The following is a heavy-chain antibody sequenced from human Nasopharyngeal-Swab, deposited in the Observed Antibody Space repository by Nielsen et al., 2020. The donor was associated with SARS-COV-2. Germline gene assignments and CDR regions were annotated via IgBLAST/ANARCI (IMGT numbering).Heavy chain of an antibody. CDR3: ASPHSSSWNSFDY. D-gene: IGHD6-13*01. V-gene: IGHV4-39*01. CDR1: GGSISSSSYY. Sequence: GSLRLSCTVSGGSISSSSYYWGWIRQPPGKGLEWIGSIYYSGSTYYNPSLKSRVTISVDTSKNQFSLKLSSVTAADTAVYYCASPHSSSWNSFDYWGQGTLVTVSS. CDR2: IYYSGST. J-gene: IGHJ4*02.